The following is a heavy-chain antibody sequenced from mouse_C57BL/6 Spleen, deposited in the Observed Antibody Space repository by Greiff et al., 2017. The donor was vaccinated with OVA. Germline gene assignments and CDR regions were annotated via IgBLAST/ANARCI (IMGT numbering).Heavy chain of an antibody. D-gene: IGHD1-1*01. J-gene: IGHJ4*01. CDR1: GYTFTSYW. V-gene: IGHV1-55*01. Sequence: QVQLQQPGAELVKPGASVKMSCKASGYTFTSYWITWVKQRPGQGLEWIGDIYPGSGSTNYNEKFKSKTTLTVDTSSSTAYMQLSSLTSEDSAVYYCTTPYYGSSYGAMDYGGQGTSVTVSS. CDR3: TTPYYGSSYGAMDY. CDR2: IYPGSGST.